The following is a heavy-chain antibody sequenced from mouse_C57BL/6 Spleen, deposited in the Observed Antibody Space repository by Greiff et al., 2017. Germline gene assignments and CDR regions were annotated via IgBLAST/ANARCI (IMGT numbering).Heavy chain of an antibody. CDR3: ARDYYGSSYDFYFDD. CDR2: ISSGSSTI. J-gene: IGHJ2*01. CDR1: GFTFSDYG. D-gene: IGHD1-1*01. V-gene: IGHV5-17*01. Sequence: EVKLMESGGGLVKPGGSLKLSCAASGFTFSDYGMHWVRQAPEKGLEWVAYISSGSSTIYYADTVKGRFTISRDNAKNTLFLQMTSLRSEDTAMYYCARDYYGSSYDFYFDDWGQGTTLTVSS.